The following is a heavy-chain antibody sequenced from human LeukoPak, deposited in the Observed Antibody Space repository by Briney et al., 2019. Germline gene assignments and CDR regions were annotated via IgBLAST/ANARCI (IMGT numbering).Heavy chain of an antibody. CDR1: GGSFSGYY. Sequence: PSETLSLTCAVYGGSFSGYYWSWIRQPPGKGLEWIGEINHSGSTNYNPSLKSRVTISVDTSKNQFSLKLSSVTAADTAVYYCARLGSSSWYGAFDIWGQGTMVTVSS. V-gene: IGHV4-34*01. D-gene: IGHD6-13*01. CDR2: INHSGST. CDR3: ARLGSSSWYGAFDI. J-gene: IGHJ3*02.